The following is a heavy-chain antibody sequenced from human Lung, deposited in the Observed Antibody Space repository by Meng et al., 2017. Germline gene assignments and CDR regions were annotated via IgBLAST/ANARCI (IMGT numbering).Heavy chain of an antibody. Sequence: EGERVGSGGGLVKPGGSLTLSCAAFGFTFSDYSMNWVRQAPGKGLEWVSSISSGSSYIYYADSVKGRFTISRDNAKNSLYLHMNSLRVEDTGLYYCARDYGGNSGGYWGQGTLVTVSS. D-gene: IGHD4-23*01. J-gene: IGHJ4*02. CDR3: ARDYGGNSGGY. CDR1: GFTFSDYS. CDR2: ISSGSSYI. V-gene: IGHV3-21*03.